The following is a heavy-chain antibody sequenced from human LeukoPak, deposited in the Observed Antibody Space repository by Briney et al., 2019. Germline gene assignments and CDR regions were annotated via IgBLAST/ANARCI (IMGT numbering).Heavy chain of an antibody. J-gene: IGHJ4*02. CDR1: GLTVSSNY. V-gene: IGHV3-53*01. Sequence: PGGSLRLSCAASGLTVSSNYMSWVRQAPGKGLEWVSVNYSGGSTYYADSVKGRFTIPRDNSKNTLYLQMNSLRAEDTAVYYCASLISGWSEFDYWGQGTLVTVSS. CDR3: ASLISGWSEFDY. D-gene: IGHD6-19*01. CDR2: NYSGGST.